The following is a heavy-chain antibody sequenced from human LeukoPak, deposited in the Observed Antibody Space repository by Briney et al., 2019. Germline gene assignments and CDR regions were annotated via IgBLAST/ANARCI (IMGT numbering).Heavy chain of an antibody. Sequence: GESLKISCKGSGYTFTNNYISWVRQMPGKGLEWVGRINPSDSTTDYGPSFQGHVTISTDKSINTVYLQWGSLKASDTAMYYCARGHGWVDYWGQGALVTASS. CDR2: INPSDSTT. CDR1: GYTFTNNY. J-gene: IGHJ4*02. V-gene: IGHV5-10-1*01. D-gene: IGHD6-19*01. CDR3: ARGHGWVDY.